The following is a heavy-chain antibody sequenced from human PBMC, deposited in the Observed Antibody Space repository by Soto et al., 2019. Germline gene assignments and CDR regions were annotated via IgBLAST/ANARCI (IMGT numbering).Heavy chain of an antibody. V-gene: IGHV4-59*01. D-gene: IGHD3-10*01. J-gene: IGHJ5*02. Sequence: QVQLQESGPGLVKPSETLSLTCTVSGGSISSYYWSWIRQPPGKGLEWIGYIYYSGSTNYNPSLKSRVTISVDTSKNQFSLKLSSVTAADTAVYYCARAAGSGSYYNWFDPWGQGTLVTVSS. CDR1: GGSISSYY. CDR3: ARAAGSGSYYNWFDP. CDR2: IYYSGST.